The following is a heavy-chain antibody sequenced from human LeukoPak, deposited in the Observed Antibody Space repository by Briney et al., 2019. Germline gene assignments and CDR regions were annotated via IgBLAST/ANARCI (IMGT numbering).Heavy chain of an antibody. CDR2: IYVSGSK. J-gene: IGHJ4*02. CDR1: GGSISSGGYS. D-gene: IGHD2-2*01. V-gene: IGHV4-30-2*01. CDR3: ARGVPAAVTNYFDY. Sequence: SSETLSLTCAVSGGSISSGGYSWSWIRQPPGKGLEWIGYIYVSGSKYYNPSLKSRVTISVDKSKNQFSLNLSSVTAADTAVYYCARGVPAAVTNYFDYWGQGTLVTVSS.